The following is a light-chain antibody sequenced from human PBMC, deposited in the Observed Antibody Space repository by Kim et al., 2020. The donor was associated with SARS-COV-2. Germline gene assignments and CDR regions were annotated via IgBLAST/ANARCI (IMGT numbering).Light chain of an antibody. CDR1: SSNIGSNT. Sequence: GQEVHISCSGRSSNIGSNTVNWYPHLPGTDPKPLIYWNDHPPCGVPDRFSGSKSGTSAPLAITGLQAEEGAEYYCAAWDDSLNCWGFGGGTQLTVL. CDR2: WND. CDR3: AAWDDSLNCWG. J-gene: IGLJ3*02. V-gene: IGLV1-44*01.